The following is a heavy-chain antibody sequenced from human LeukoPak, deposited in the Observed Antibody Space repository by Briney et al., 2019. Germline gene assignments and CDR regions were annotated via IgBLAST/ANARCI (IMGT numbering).Heavy chain of an antibody. Sequence: PSETLSLTCTVSGGSISSGDYYWSWIRQPPGKGLGWIGYIYYSGSTYYNPSLKSRVTISVDTSKNQFSLKLSSVTAADTAVYYCAREYGSGSSFDYWGQGTLVTVSS. CDR2: IYYSGST. V-gene: IGHV4-30-4*01. D-gene: IGHD3-10*01. CDR1: GGSISSGDYY. J-gene: IGHJ4*02. CDR3: AREYGSGSSFDY.